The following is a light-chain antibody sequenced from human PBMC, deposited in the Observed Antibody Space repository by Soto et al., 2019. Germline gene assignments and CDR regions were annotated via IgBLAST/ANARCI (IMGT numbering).Light chain of an antibody. CDR1: SNDVGGYNY. J-gene: IGLJ1*01. CDR2: EVS. CDR3: TSYTSTIPYV. V-gene: IGLV2-14*01. Sequence: QSALTQPASVSGSPGQSITISCTGSSNDVGGYNYVSWYQQHPGQAPKLIIYEVSDRPSGVSPRFSGSKSGNTASLTISGLQVEDEADYFCTSYTSTIPYVFGSGTKLNVL.